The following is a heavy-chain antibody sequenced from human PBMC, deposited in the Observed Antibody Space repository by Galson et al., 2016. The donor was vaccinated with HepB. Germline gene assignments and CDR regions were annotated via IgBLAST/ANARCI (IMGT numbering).Heavy chain of an antibody. CDR1: GASISDSNW. V-gene: IGHV4-4*01. J-gene: IGHJ5*02. CDR2: IYHTGTS. D-gene: IGHD2-8*01. CDR3: ARAAIIPGARMVFDP. Sequence: ETLSLTCAVSGASISDSNWWTWVRHVPGKGLEWIGEIYHTGTSNNNPFLSSRFTLSVDKSRNQFSLNLTSVTAADTAVYCCARAAIIPGARMVFDPWGQGILVTVSS.